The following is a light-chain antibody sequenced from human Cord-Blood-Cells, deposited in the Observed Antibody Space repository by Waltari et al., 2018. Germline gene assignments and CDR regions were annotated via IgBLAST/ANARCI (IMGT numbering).Light chain of an antibody. Sequence: DIQMTQSLSSLSSSVGERVTITCRASQSISSYLNWYQQKPGKAPKLLIYAASSLQSGVPSRFSGSGSGTDFTLTISSLQPEDFATYYCQQSYSTPRTFGQGTKVEIK. CDR2: AAS. J-gene: IGKJ1*01. V-gene: IGKV1-39*01. CDR3: QQSYSTPRT. CDR1: QSISSY.